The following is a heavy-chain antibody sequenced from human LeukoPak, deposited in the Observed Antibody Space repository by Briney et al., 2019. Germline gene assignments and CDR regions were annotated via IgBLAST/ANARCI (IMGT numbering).Heavy chain of an antibody. Sequence: SETLSLTCAVYGGSFSGYYWSWIRQPPGKGLEWIGEINHSGSTNYNPSLKSRVIISVDTSKNQFSLKLSSVTAADTAVYYCARVPFLRYDFWSGYPVYMDVWGKGTTVTVSS. V-gene: IGHV4-34*01. CDR2: INHSGST. J-gene: IGHJ6*03. CDR3: ARVPFLRYDFWSGYPVYMDV. CDR1: GGSFSGYY. D-gene: IGHD3-3*01.